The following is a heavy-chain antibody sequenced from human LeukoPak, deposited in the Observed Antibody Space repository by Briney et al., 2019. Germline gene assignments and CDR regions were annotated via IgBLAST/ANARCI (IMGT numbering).Heavy chain of an antibody. V-gene: IGHV3-23*01. CDR2: ISATSGAT. CDR3: AKDGHVTYHYFHMDV. J-gene: IGHJ6*03. D-gene: IGHD3-10*02. Sequence: GGSLRLSCAISGFTFNSHAMSWVRQAPGKGLEWLSCISATSGATWYADSVKGRFTISRDNSKNTLYLQMNDLRAEDTAIYYCAKDGHVTYHYFHMDVWGKATTVTVSS. CDR1: GFTFNSHA.